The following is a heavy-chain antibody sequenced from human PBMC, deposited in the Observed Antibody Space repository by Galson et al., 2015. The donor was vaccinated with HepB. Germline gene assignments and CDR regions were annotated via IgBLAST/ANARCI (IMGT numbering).Heavy chain of an antibody. J-gene: IGHJ3*02. V-gene: IGHV3-30*18. CDR1: GFTFSSYG. Sequence: SLRFSCAASGFTFSSYGMHWVRQAPGKGLEWVAVISYDGSNKYYADSVKGRFTISRDNSKNTLYLQMNSLRAEDTAVYYCAKGPSYRYSYGFGYAFDIWGQGTMVTVSS. CDR2: ISYDGSNK. D-gene: IGHD5-18*01. CDR3: AKGPSYRYSYGFGYAFDI.